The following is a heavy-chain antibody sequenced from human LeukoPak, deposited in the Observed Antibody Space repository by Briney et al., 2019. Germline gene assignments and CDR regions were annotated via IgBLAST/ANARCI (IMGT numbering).Heavy chain of an antibody. Sequence: GRSLRLSCAASEFTFSSYSMNWVRQAPGKGLEWVSSISSSTSYLYYADSVKGRFTISRDNAKNSLYLQMNSLRAEDTAVYYCARELYYYDSRGYFDYWGQGTLVTVSS. CDR2: ISSSTSYL. J-gene: IGHJ4*02. CDR1: EFTFSSYS. D-gene: IGHD3-22*01. V-gene: IGHV3-21*01. CDR3: ARELYYYDSRGYFDY.